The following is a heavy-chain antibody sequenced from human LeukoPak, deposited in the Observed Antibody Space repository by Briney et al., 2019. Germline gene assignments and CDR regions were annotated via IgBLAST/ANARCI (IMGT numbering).Heavy chain of an antibody. J-gene: IGHJ6*03. CDR2: IYYSGST. CDR3: ARTTEAHSWRTRYYDYYMGV. D-gene: IGHD6-13*01. Sequence: SETLSLTCTVSGGSISSYYWSWIRQPPGKGLEWIGYIYYSGSTNYNPSLKSRVTISVDTSKNQFSLKLSSVTAADTAVYYCARTTEAHSWRTRYYDYYMGVWGKGTTVTVSS. V-gene: IGHV4-59*01. CDR1: GGSISSYY.